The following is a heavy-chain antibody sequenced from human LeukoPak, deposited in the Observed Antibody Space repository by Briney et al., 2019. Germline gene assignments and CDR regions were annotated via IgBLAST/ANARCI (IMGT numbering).Heavy chain of an antibody. CDR3: ARGLYGDYVGVNNWFDP. J-gene: IGHJ5*02. CDR1: GFTFSDYY. CDR2: ISSSDTT. D-gene: IGHD4-17*01. V-gene: IGHV3-11*04. Sequence: GGSLRLSCAASGFTFSDYYMSWIRQAPGKGLEWVSYISSSDTTYYADSVKGRFTISRDNAKNSVFLRMNSLRAEDTAVYYCARGLYGDYVGVNNWFDPWGQGTLITVSS.